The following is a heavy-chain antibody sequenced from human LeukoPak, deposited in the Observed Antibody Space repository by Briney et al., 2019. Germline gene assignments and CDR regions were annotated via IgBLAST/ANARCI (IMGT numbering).Heavy chain of an antibody. D-gene: IGHD6-13*01. CDR3: ARGPLIAAEDWFDP. CDR1: GGTFSGYA. V-gene: IGHV1-69*13. J-gene: IGHJ5*02. CDR2: IIPIFGTA. Sequence: ASVKVSCKASGGTFSGYAISWVRQAPGQGLEWMGGIIPIFGTANYAQKFQGRVTITADESTSTAYMELSSLRSEDTAVYYCARGPLIAAEDWFDPWGQGTLVTVSS.